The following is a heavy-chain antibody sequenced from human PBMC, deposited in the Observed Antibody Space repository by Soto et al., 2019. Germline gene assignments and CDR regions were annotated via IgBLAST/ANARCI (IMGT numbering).Heavy chain of an antibody. J-gene: IGHJ4*02. Sequence: PRLSCLASGFAFSSYGLHLARQAPGKGLEWVAIIWFDGSNINYVDSVKGRFTISRDNSENTLYLQMSSLRVEDTAVYYCATEIGDYSFEYWGQGTLVTVSS. CDR1: GFAFSSYG. CDR3: ATEIGDYSFEY. CDR2: IWFDGSNI. V-gene: IGHV3-33*01. D-gene: IGHD2-21*02.